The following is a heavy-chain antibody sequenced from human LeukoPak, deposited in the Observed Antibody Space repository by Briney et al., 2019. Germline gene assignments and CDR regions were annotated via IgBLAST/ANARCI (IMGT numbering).Heavy chain of an antibody. J-gene: IGHJ4*02. V-gene: IGHV3-30*02. CDR3: ANSLGWFGELLH. D-gene: IGHD3-10*01. CDR1: GFTFSSYG. Sequence: GGSLRLSCAASGFTFSSYGMHWVRQAPGKGLEWAAFIRYDGSNKYYADSVKGRFTISRDNSKNTLYLQMNSLRAEDTAVYYCANSLGWFGELLHWGQGTLVTVSS. CDR2: IRYDGSNK.